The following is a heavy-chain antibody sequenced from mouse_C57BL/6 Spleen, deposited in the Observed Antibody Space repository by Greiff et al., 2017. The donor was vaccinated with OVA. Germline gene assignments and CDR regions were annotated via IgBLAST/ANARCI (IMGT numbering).Heavy chain of an antibody. D-gene: IGHD2-4*01. CDR2: IYPGSGST. CDR3: ARGRNFYYEEFDY. Sequence: QVQLQQSGAELVKPGASVKMSCKASGYTFTSYWITWVKQRPGQGLEWIGDIYPGSGSTNYNEKFKSKATLTVDTSSSTAYMQLSSLTSEDSAVYYCARGRNFYYEEFDYWGQGTTLTVSS. J-gene: IGHJ2*01. V-gene: IGHV1-55*01. CDR1: GYTFTSYW.